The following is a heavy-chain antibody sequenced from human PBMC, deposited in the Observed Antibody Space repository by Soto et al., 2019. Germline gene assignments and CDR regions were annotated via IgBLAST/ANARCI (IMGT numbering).Heavy chain of an antibody. CDR1: GITFRIYS. J-gene: IGHJ3*02. Sequence: GETLRLSSAASGITFRIYSKHWVRQSPGKGPEWVAVMWYDGTNKYYEESMKGRFTISRENSENTLYLQKNSLRDEDTADYYFARDATSGTNRGAIDIWGDETLVNV. CDR3: ARDATSGTNRGAIDI. V-gene: IGHV3-33*01. D-gene: IGHD2-15*01. CDR2: MWYDGTNK.